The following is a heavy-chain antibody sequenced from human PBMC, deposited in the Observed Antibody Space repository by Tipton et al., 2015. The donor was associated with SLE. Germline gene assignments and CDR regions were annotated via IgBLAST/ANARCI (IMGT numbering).Heavy chain of an antibody. Sequence: QSGAEVKKPGSSVKVSCKTSGGSFGSYTINWVRQAPGHGLQWVGRIIPILGIANYAQNFQGRVTITADKSTSTAYMELSRLRSDDTAVYYCARGGGPPFYMDVWGKGTTVTVSS. CDR1: GGSFGSYT. J-gene: IGHJ6*03. V-gene: IGHV1-69*04. CDR3: ARGGGPPFYMDV. CDR2: IIPILGIA.